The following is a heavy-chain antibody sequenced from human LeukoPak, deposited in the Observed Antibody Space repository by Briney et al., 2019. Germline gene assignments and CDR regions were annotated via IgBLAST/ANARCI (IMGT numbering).Heavy chain of an antibody. Sequence: SETLSLTCTVSGGSLSSSSYNWAWIRQPPGKGLEWIGNIDNSGSTYYNPSLKSRVTISVDTSKNQFSLKLSSVTAADTAVYYCARGDYYGWGAVVEKYNWFDPWGQGTLVTVSS. D-gene: IGHD3-10*01. J-gene: IGHJ5*02. CDR1: GGSLSSSSYN. CDR2: IDNSGST. V-gene: IGHV4-39*07. CDR3: ARGDYYGWGAVVEKYNWFDP.